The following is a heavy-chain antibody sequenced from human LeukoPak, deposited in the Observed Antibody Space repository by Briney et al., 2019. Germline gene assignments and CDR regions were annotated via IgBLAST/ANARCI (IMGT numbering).Heavy chain of an antibody. V-gene: IGHV4-39*07. CDR1: GGSISSYY. J-gene: IGHJ3*02. CDR3: ARHVIVGAGAFDI. CDR2: IYYSGST. Sequence: SETLSLTCTVSGGSISSYYWGWIRQPPGKGLEWIGSIYYSGSTYYNPSLKSRVTISVDTSKNQFSLMLSSVTAADTAVYYCARHVIVGAGAFDIWGQGTVVTVSS. D-gene: IGHD1-26*01.